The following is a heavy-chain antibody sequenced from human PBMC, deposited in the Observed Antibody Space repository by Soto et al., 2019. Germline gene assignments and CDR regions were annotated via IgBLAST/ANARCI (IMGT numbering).Heavy chain of an antibody. CDR2: IYPDDSDT. CDR3: ARQDDYSNNFAY. CDR1: GYIFTNYW. J-gene: IGHJ4*02. V-gene: IGHV5-51*01. D-gene: IGHD4-4*01. Sequence: LGESLKISCKGSGYIFTNYWINWVRQMPGKGLEWMGIIYPDDSDTRYSPSFQGRFTISRDNSKNTLYLQMNSLRAEDTAVYYCARQDDYSNNFAYRGQGTLVTVSS.